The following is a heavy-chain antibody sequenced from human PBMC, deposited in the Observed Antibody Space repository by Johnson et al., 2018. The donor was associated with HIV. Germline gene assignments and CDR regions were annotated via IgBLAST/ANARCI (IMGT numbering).Heavy chain of an antibody. CDR1: GFTFSSYG. CDR3: ARDLGPGDYSGSYSDAFDI. Sequence: VQLVESGGGVVQPGGSLRLSCAASGFTFSSYGMHWVRQAPGKGLEWVSVIYSGGSTYYADSVKGRFTISRDNSKNTLYLQMNSLRAEDTAVYYCARDLGPGDYSGSYSDAFDIWGQGTMVTVSS. J-gene: IGHJ3*02. CDR2: IYSGGST. V-gene: IGHV3-NL1*01. D-gene: IGHD1-26*01.